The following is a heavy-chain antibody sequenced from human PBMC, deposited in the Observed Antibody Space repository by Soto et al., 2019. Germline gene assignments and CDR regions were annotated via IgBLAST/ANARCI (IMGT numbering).Heavy chain of an antibody. Sequence: PSETLSLTCAVSSGSISSSNWWSWVRQPPGKGLEWIGEIYHSGSTNYNPSLKSRVTISVDKSKNQFSLKLRSVTAADTAVFYCAGLYPYESSGYHLNFWGQGTLVTVSS. CDR1: SGSISSSNW. V-gene: IGHV4-4*02. J-gene: IGHJ4*02. D-gene: IGHD3-22*01. CDR3: AGLYPYESSGYHLNF. CDR2: IYHSGST.